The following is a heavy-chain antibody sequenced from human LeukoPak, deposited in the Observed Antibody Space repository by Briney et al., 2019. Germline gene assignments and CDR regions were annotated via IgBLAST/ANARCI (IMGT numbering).Heavy chain of an antibody. J-gene: IGHJ4*02. CDR1: GYIFTSYA. V-gene: IGHV1-3*01. D-gene: IGHD2-21*02. CDR3: ARVGVTEPPFDY. Sequence: ASVKVSCKASGYIFTSYAMHWVRQAPGQRLEWMGWINAGNGNTKYSQKFQGRVTITRDTSASTAYMELSSLRSEDTAVYYCARVGVTEPPFDYWGQGTLVTVSS. CDR2: INAGNGNT.